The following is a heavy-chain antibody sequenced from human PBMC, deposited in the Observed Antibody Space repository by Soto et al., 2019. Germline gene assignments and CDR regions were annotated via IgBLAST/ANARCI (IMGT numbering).Heavy chain of an antibody. V-gene: IGHV5-51*01. D-gene: IGHD6-19*01. CDR3: ARPMAVAGLTLYAFDI. CDR1: GYNFANYW. Sequence: PGESLKISCKGSGYNFANYWIGWVRQMPGKGLEWMGIIYPGNSDTRYSPSFQGQVTISADKSISTAYLQWSSLKASDTAMYYCARPMAVAGLTLYAFDIWGQGTMVTVSS. J-gene: IGHJ3*02. CDR2: IYPGNSDT.